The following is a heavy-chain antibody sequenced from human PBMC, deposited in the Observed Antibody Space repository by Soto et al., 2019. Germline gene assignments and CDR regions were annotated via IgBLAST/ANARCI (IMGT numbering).Heavy chain of an antibody. CDR3: AKATPATCTGSICYSFDY. Sequence: GGSLRLSCVASGFTFSSYAISWVRQAPGQRLEWVATFSGGRDTTWHADSVKGRFTVSRDSSKNTLSLQMNSLRPEDTALYYCAKATPATCTGSICYSFDYWGQGTLVTVSS. D-gene: IGHD2-21*01. CDR1: GFTFSSYA. V-gene: IGHV3-23*01. J-gene: IGHJ4*02. CDR2: FSGGRDTT.